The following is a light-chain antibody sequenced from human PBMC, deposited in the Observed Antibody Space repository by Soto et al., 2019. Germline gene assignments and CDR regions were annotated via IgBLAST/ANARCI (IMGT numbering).Light chain of an antibody. CDR3: QQLWT. Sequence: DIQMTQSPSTLSASVGDRVTITCRASQSISSWLAWYQQKPGKAPKLLIYKASSLESGVPSRFSGSGSGTEFTLTISSLQPDDFANDYCQQLWTFGQGTKVEIK. CDR2: KAS. CDR1: QSISSW. J-gene: IGKJ1*01. V-gene: IGKV1-5*03.